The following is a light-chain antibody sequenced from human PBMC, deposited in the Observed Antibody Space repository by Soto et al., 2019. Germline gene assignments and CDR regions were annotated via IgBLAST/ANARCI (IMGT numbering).Light chain of an antibody. Sequence: DIQMTQSPSTLSSSIGDRVTITCRASQSISKWLAWQQQKPGKAPKLLXYDASSLESGVPSRFRGSGSGTEFTLTISSLQPDDFETYYCQQYDTYSRTFGQGTKVDIK. CDR1: QSISKW. J-gene: IGKJ1*01. V-gene: IGKV1-5*01. CDR3: QQYDTYSRT. CDR2: DAS.